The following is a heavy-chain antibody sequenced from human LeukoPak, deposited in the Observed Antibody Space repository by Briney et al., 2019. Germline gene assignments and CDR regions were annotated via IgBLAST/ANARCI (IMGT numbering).Heavy chain of an antibody. Sequence: ASVKVSCKASGGTFSSYAISWVRQAPGQGLEWMGGITPIFGTANYAQKFQGRVTITADESTSTAYMELSSQRSEDTAVYYCARGDYYDSSGYYPQVKGGQGTLVTVSS. CDR3: ARGDYYDSSGYYPQVK. J-gene: IGHJ4*02. V-gene: IGHV1-69*13. D-gene: IGHD3-22*01. CDR2: ITPIFGTA. CDR1: GGTFSSYA.